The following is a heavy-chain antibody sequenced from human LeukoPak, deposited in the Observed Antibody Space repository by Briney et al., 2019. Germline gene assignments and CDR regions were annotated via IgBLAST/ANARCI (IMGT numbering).Heavy chain of an antibody. J-gene: IGHJ4*02. CDR3: ARDSSSWYTTPFDY. D-gene: IGHD6-13*01. CDR2: IWYDGSNK. CDR1: GFTFSSYG. Sequence: PGRSLRLSCAASGFTFSSYGMHWVRQAPGKGLEWVAVIWYDGSNKYYTDSVKGRFTISRDNSKNTLYLQMNSLRAEDTAVYYCARDSSSWYTTPFDYWGQGTLATVSS. V-gene: IGHV3-33*01.